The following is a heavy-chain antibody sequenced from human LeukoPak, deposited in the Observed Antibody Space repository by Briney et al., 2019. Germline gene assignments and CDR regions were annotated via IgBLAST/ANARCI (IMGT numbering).Heavy chain of an antibody. J-gene: IGHJ5*02. Sequence: GGSLRLSYATSGFNFDDYAMHWVRQVPGKGLEWVAGISGNSGSIGYADSVKGRFTISRDNAKNSLYLQMNSLRAEDTALYYCAKDRESSSSWDNGLAPWGQGTLVTVSS. CDR3: AKDRESSSSWDNGLAP. CDR1: GFNFDDYA. D-gene: IGHD6-13*01. V-gene: IGHV3-9*01. CDR2: ISGNSGSI.